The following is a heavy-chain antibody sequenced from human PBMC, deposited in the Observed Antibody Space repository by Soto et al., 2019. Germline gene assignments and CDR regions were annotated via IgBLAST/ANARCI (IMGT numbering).Heavy chain of an antibody. Sequence: SETLSLTCTVSGGSISSYYWSWIRQPRGKGLEWIGYIYYSGSTNYNPSLKSRVTISVDTSKNQFSLKLSSVTAADTAVYYCARFDSISSRPDAFDIWGQGSMVTVSS. D-gene: IGHD3-9*01. CDR1: GGSISSYY. V-gene: IGHV4-59*01. CDR3: ARFDSISSRPDAFDI. J-gene: IGHJ3*02. CDR2: IYYSGST.